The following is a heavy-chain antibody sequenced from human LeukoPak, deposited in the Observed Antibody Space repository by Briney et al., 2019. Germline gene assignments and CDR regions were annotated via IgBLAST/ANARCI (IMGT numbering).Heavy chain of an antibody. CDR1: GFTFSSYA. D-gene: IGHD3-22*01. CDR3: AKDNLYYYDSSGSPSDY. Sequence: GGSLRLSRAASGFTFSSYAMSWVRQAPGKGLEWVSAISGSGGSTYYADSVKGRFTISRDNSKNTLYLQMNSLRAEDTAVYYCAKDNLYYYDSSGSPSDYWGQGTLVTVSS. CDR2: ISGSGGST. J-gene: IGHJ4*02. V-gene: IGHV3-23*01.